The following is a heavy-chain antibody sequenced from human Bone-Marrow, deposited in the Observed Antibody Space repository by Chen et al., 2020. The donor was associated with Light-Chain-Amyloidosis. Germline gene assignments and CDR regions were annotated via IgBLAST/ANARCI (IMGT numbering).Heavy chain of an antibody. V-gene: IGHV3-9*01. CDR2: ISSNSGSI. J-gene: IGHJ6*03. CDR3: VKSLIPSRYLYHYYMDV. D-gene: IGHD1-1*01. CDR1: GFTFNDYA. Sequence: EVQLVESGGGLVQPGRSLRLSCAASGFTFNDYAMYWVRQGPGKGLEWVSGISSNSGSIGYADSVKGRFSISRDNAKTYLHLQMNSLRPEDTALYYCVKSLIPSRYLYHYYMDVWGKGTTVIVSS.